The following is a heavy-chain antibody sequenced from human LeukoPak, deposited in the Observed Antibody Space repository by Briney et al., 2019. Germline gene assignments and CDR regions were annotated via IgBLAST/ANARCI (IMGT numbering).Heavy chain of an antibody. V-gene: IGHV4-61*05. J-gene: IGHJ4*02. D-gene: IGHD4-23*01. Sequence: SETLSLTCTVSGDSIYNSDYYWGWIRQPPGKGLEWIGYIYHSGSTNYNPSLKSRVTISVDTSKNQFSLTLSSVTAADTAVYYCARSDYGGNNWDYWGQGTLVTVSS. CDR2: IYHSGST. CDR3: ARSDYGGNNWDY. CDR1: GDSIYNSDYY.